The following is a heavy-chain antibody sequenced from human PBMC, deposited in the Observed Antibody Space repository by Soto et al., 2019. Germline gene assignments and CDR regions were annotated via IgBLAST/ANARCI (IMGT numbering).Heavy chain of an antibody. Sequence: ASVKVSCKTSGYTFTNYGISWVRQAPGQGLEWMGWISADNGNANYARNLQGRVTMTTDTSTGTSYMVLRSLTSDDTAVYYCARRGVLPDYWGQGTLVTVSS. D-gene: IGHD3-10*01. CDR2: ISADNGNA. J-gene: IGHJ4*02. CDR3: ARRGVLPDY. V-gene: IGHV1-18*01. CDR1: GYTFTNYG.